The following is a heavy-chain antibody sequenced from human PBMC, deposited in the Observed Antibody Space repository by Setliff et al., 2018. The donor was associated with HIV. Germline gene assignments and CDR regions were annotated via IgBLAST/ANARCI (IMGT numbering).Heavy chain of an antibody. Sequence: PSETLSLTCTVSGGSITGYYWSWIRQPPGKGLECIGWIYYSGNTRYNPSLKSRFTMSVDTYKNQFSLILTSATAADTAMYYCARDRNYQDTSGYWQVFDIWGQGTMVTVSS. V-gene: IGHV4-59*12. CDR3: ARDRNYQDTSGYWQVFDI. D-gene: IGHD3-22*01. CDR2: IYYSGNT. CDR1: GGSITGYY. J-gene: IGHJ3*02.